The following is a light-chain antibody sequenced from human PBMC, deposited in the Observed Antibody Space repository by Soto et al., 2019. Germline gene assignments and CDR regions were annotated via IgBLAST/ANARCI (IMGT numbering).Light chain of an antibody. CDR2: AVS. Sequence: QSALTQPASVSGSPGQSITISCTGTSSDVGGYNHVSWYQHSPGQASKLILFAVSDRTSGVSHRFSGSKSGNTASLTISGLQADDEADYYCCSYTSRSTVVFGGGTKLTVL. CDR3: CSYTSRSTVV. V-gene: IGLV2-14*01. CDR1: SSDVGGYNH. J-gene: IGLJ2*01.